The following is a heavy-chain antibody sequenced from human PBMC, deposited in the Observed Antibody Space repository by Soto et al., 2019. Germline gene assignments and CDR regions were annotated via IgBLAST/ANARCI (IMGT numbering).Heavy chain of an antibody. J-gene: IGHJ3*02. CDR3: ASVVVVAARSGDAFDI. Sequence: GGSLRLSCAASGFTFSSYSMNWVRQAPGKGLEWVSSISSSSSYIYYADSVKGRFTISRDNAKNSLYLQMNSLRAEDTAVYYCASVVVVAARSGDAFDIWGQGTMVTVSS. D-gene: IGHD2-15*01. CDR2: ISSSSSYI. CDR1: GFTFSSYS. V-gene: IGHV3-21*01.